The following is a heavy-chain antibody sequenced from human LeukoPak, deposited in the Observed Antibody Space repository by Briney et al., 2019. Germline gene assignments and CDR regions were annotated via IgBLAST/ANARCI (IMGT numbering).Heavy chain of an antibody. J-gene: IGHJ4*02. V-gene: IGHV1-2*02. CDR3: ARDEGFLEWLLNY. CDR2: INPNSAFT. D-gene: IGHD3-3*01. CDR1: GYTFTGYY. Sequence: ASVKVSCKASGYTFTGYYIHWVRQAPGQGLEWMGWINPNSAFTKYSQRFQGRVTMTRDTSISTAHMDLSGLRSDDTAVYYCARDEGFLEWLLNYWGQGTLVTVSS.